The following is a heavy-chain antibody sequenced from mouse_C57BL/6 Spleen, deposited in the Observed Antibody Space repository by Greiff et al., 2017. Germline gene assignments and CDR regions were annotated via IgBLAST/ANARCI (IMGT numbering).Heavy chain of an antibody. V-gene: IGHV1-82*01. J-gene: IGHJ4*01. CDR1: GYAFSSSW. D-gene: IGHD1-1*01. CDR3: ARESITTVDGAMDY. Sequence: VQLQQSGPELVKPGASVKISCKASGYAFSSSWMNWVKQRPGKGLEWIGRIYPGDGDTNYNGKFKGKATLTADKSSSTAYMQLSSLTSEDSAVYFCARESITTVDGAMDYWGQGTSVTVSS. CDR2: IYPGDGDT.